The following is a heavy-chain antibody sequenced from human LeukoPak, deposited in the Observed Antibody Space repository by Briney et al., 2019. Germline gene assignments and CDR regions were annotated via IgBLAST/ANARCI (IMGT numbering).Heavy chain of an antibody. Sequence: GASVKVSCKASGYTFTGYYMHWVRQAPGQGLEWMGWINPNSGGTNYAQKFQGRVTMTRDTSISTAYMELSRLRSDDTVVYYCARASYYDSSGYYPQWYFDYWGQGTLVTVSS. CDR3: ARASYYDSSGYYPQWYFDY. CDR1: GYTFTGYY. D-gene: IGHD3-22*01. CDR2: INPNSGGT. J-gene: IGHJ4*02. V-gene: IGHV1-2*02.